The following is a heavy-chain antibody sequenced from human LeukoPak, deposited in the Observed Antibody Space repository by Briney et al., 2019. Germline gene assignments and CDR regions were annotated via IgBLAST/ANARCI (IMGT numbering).Heavy chain of an antibody. D-gene: IGHD2-21*02. J-gene: IGHJ2*01. Sequence: GGSLRLSCAASGFTCSSYWMSWVRQAPGRGLQWVANIKQDGSEKYYADSVEGRFTISRDNAKNTPYLQMNSLRAEDTAVYYCAKLVVVTATYWYFDLWGRGTLVGVSS. CDR2: IKQDGSEK. V-gene: IGHV3-7*03. CDR3: AKLVVVTATYWYFDL. CDR1: GFTCSSYW.